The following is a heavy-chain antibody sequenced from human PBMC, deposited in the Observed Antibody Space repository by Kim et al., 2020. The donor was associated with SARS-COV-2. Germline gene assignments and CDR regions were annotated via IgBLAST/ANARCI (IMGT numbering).Heavy chain of an antibody. V-gene: IGHV3-7*03. J-gene: IGHJ2*01. CDR3: ARDEEYFNL. CDR2: IKQDGTEK. Sequence: GGSLRLSCTGSGFTFSTYWMAWVRQAPGKGLEWVGNIKQDGTEKKYVNSVKGRFTISRDNAVNSLYLQMNRLRAEDTAIYYCARDEEYFNLWGRGTLVTISS. CDR1: GFTFSTYW.